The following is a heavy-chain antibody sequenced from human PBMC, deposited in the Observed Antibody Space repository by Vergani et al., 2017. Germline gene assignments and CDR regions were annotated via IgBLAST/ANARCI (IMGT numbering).Heavy chain of an antibody. Sequence: EVQLVESGGGVVQPGGSLRLSCAASGFTFDDYAMHWVRQAPGKGLEWVSLISGDCGSTYYADSVKGRFTISRDNSKNSLYLQMNSLRTEDTALYYCAKDIVPYSSGHFQHWGQGTLVTVSS. J-gene: IGHJ1*01. CDR1: GFTFDDYA. D-gene: IGHD6-19*01. CDR2: ISGDCGST. CDR3: AKDIVPYSSGHFQH. V-gene: IGHV3-43*02.